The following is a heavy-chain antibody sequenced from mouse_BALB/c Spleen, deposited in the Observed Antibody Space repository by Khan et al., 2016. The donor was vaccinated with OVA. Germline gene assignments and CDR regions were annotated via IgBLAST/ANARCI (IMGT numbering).Heavy chain of an antibody. CDR3: EREASSWDFSFPY. J-gene: IGHJ3*01. CDR1: GYTFTNYV. CDR2: INPYNAGT. Sequence: EVQLQESGPELVEPGASVKMSCKASGYTFTNYVMHWVKQKPGQGLEWIAYINPYNAGTRYNEKFKGKATLTSDISSTTAYMELSSLTSEDSAVYYCEREASSWDFSFPYWGQGTLVTVSA. V-gene: IGHV1S136*01. D-gene: IGHD4-1*01.